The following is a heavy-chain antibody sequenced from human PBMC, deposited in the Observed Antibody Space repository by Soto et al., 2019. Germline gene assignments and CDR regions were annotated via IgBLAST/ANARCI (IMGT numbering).Heavy chain of an antibody. D-gene: IGHD3-10*01. Sequence: SETLSLSCTVSGGSISSSSYYWGWIRQPPGKGLEWIGSINYSGSTYYNPSLKSRVTISVDTSKNQFSLKLSSVTAADTAVYYCARRRDTVVRGVITEGWFHPWGQGTLVTVSS. V-gene: IGHV4-39*01. CDR3: ARRRDTVVRGVITEGWFHP. CDR2: INYSGST. CDR1: GGSISSSSYY. J-gene: IGHJ5*02.